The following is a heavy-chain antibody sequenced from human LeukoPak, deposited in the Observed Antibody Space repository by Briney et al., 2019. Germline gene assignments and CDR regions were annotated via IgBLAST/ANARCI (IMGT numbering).Heavy chain of an antibody. Sequence: GGSLRLSCAASGFTFSSYVMHWVRQAPGKGLEWVAVISYDGSNKYYADSVKGRFTISRDNSKNTLYLQMNSLRAEDTAVYYCARDRPDIVVFDAFDIWGQGTMVTVSA. V-gene: IGHV3-30-3*01. J-gene: IGHJ3*02. CDR1: GFTFSSYV. CDR2: ISYDGSNK. CDR3: ARDRPDIVVFDAFDI. D-gene: IGHD2-15*01.